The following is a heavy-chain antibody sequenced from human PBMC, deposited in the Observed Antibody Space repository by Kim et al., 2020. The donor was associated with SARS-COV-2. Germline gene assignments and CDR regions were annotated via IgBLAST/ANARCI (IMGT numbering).Heavy chain of an antibody. CDR2: IKQDGSEK. CDR1: GFTFSSYW. CDR3: ARADGSWYLNFYYYYGLDV. D-gene: IGHD6-13*01. V-gene: IGHV3-7*03. Sequence: GGSLRLSCAASGFTFSSYWMSWVRQAPGKGLEWVANIKQDGSEKYYVDSVKGRFTISRDNAKNSLYLQMNSLRAEDTAVYYCARADGSWYLNFYYYYGLDVCGQGTTVTVSS. J-gene: IGHJ6*02.